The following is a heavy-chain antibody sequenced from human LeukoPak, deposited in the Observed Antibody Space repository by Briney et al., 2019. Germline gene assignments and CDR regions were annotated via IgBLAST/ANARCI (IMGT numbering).Heavy chain of an antibody. J-gene: IGHJ2*01. V-gene: IGHV4-4*07. CDR3: ARDSRTERPWYFDL. D-gene: IGHD3/OR15-3a*01. Sequence: SETLSLTCTVSGASISLYYWGWIRQPAGKGLEWIGRMSSSGSTNYNPSLKSRVTMSVDTSKNQFSLDLSSVTAADTAVYYCARDSRTERPWYFDLWGRGTLVTVSS. CDR2: MSSSGST. CDR1: GASISLYY.